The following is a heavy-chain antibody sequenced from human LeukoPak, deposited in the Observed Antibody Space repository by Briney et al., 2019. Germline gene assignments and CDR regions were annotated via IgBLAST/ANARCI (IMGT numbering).Heavy chain of an antibody. CDR3: ARTMVRGVRYYYYYYGMDV. V-gene: IGHV5-51*01. Sequence: GESLKISCKGSGTSFSSYWIAWVRQMPGKGLEWMGNIFPGDSNTRNSPSFQGQVTISVDKSINTAYLQWSSLKASDTAMYYCARTMVRGVRYYYYYYGMDVWGQGTTVTVSS. D-gene: IGHD3-10*01. CDR2: IFPGDSNT. J-gene: IGHJ6*02. CDR1: GTSFSSYW.